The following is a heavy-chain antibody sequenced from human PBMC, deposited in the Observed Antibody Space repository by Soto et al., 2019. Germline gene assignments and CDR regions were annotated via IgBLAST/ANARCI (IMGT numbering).Heavy chain of an antibody. D-gene: IGHD3-22*01. J-gene: IGHJ6*02. Sequence: QVQLVESGGGVVQPGRSLRLSCAASGFTFSSYGMHWVRQAPGKGLEWVAVISYDGSNKYYADSVKGRFTISRDNSKNTLYLQMNSLRAEDTAVYYCAKNYYDSSGYYYEAPPYYYYDMDVWGQGTTVTVSS. CDR1: GFTFSSYG. V-gene: IGHV3-30*18. CDR2: ISYDGSNK. CDR3: AKNYYDSSGYYYEAPPYYYYDMDV.